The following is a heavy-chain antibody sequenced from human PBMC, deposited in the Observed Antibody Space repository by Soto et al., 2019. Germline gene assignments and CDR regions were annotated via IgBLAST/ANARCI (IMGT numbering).Heavy chain of an antibody. D-gene: IGHD3-3*01. J-gene: IGHJ4*02. V-gene: IGHV3-15*01. CDR1: GFTFSNAW. Sequence: EVQLVESGGGLVKPGGSLRLSCAASGFTFSNAWMSWVRQAPGKGLEWVGRIKSKTDGGTTDYAAPVKGRFTISGDDSKNTLYLQMKSLKTEKTAVYYCPRDYYDFWGGYYKGGRNWGQGTLVTVSS. CDR2: IKSKTDGGTT. CDR3: PRDYYDFWGGYYKGGRN.